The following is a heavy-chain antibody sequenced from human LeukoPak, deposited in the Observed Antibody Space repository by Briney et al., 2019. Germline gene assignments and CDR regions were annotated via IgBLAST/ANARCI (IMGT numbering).Heavy chain of an antibody. J-gene: IGHJ4*02. Sequence: PSETLSLTCAVYGGSFSGYYWSWIRQPPGKGLEWIGEINHSGSTNYNPSLKSRVTISVGTSKSQFSLKLSSVTAADTAVYYCARGYSSSWYDYWGQGTLVTVSS. CDR3: ARGYSSSWYDY. V-gene: IGHV4-34*01. CDR1: GGSFSGYY. D-gene: IGHD6-13*01. CDR2: INHSGST.